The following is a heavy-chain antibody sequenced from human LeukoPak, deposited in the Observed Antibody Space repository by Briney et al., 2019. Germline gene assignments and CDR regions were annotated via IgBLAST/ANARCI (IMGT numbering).Heavy chain of an antibody. V-gene: IGHV3-21*04. CDR2: ITSSSSYI. J-gene: IGHJ4*02. CDR1: GFTFSSYT. Sequence: PGGSLRLSCAASGFTFSSYTMNWVRQAPGKGLEWVSSITSSSSYIYYADSMKGRFTISRDNAKNSLYLQMNSLRAEDTAVYYCARDFTRTFDYWGQGTLVTVSS. CDR3: ARDFTRTFDY.